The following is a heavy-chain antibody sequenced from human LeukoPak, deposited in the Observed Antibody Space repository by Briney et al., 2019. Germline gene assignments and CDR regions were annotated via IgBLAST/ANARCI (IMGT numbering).Heavy chain of an antibody. D-gene: IGHD7-27*01. Sequence: ASVKVSCKASGYTFTGYYMHWVRQAPGQGLEWMGWIKPNSAATSYAQEFQGRVTMTRDTSISTAYMELSNLRSDDTAVYYCARGSGLTGDLKRPFDPWGQGALVTVSS. CDR2: IKPNSAAT. CDR3: ARGSGLTGDLKRPFDP. J-gene: IGHJ5*02. CDR1: GYTFTGYY. V-gene: IGHV1-2*02.